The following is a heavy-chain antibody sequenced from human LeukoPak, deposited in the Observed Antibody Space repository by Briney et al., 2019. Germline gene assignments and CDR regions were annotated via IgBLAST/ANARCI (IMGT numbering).Heavy chain of an antibody. CDR2: IYYTGNT. V-gene: IGHV4-59*01. CDR3: VRSRSGTYGWFDP. CDR1: VGSFSGSY. J-gene: IGHJ5*02. D-gene: IGHD4-17*01. Sequence: SETLSLTCTLAVGSFSGSYWCWIPQPPGEGLEWIGFIYYTGNTNYNTSLTGRLTISIDTSKYQFSLKVSSVTAADTAVYYCVRSRSGTYGWFDPWGQGTLVTVSS.